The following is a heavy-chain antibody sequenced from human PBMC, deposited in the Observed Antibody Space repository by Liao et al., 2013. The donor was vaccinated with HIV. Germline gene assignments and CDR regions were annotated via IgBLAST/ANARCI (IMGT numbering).Heavy chain of an antibody. CDR1: GGSVSSFF. J-gene: IGHJ6*02. CDR2: IYTNGRI. Sequence: QVQLQESGPGLVKPSETLSLTCTVSGGSVSSFFWSWIRQPAGKTLEWIGRIYTNGRIELNPLFRSRVSMSVDTSKNQFSLSLRSVTAADTGVYYCASAAGYDVFKIWGQGTTVTVSS. V-gene: IGHV4-4*07. CDR3: ASAAGYDVFKI. D-gene: IGHD5-12*01.